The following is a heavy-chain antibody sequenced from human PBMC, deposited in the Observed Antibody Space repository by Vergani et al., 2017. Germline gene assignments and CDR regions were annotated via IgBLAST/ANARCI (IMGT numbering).Heavy chain of an antibody. V-gene: IGHV3-23*01. CDR3: AKGSHYYDSSGYYPRVHDAFDI. CDR2: ISGSGGST. CDR1: GFTFSSYA. J-gene: IGHJ3*02. D-gene: IGHD3-22*01. Sequence: EVQLLESGGGLVQPGGSLRLSCAASGFTFSSYAMSWVRQAPGKGLEWVSAISGSGGSTYYADSVKGRFTISRDNSKNTLYLQMNSLRAEDTAVYYCAKGSHYYDSSGYYPRVHDAFDIWGQGTMVTVSS.